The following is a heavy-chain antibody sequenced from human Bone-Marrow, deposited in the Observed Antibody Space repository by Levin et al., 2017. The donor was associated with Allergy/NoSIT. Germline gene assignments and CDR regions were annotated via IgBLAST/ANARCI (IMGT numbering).Heavy chain of an antibody. CDR1: GASISTANYY. CDR2: IFYNGIA. Sequence: SETLSLTCTVSGASISTANYYWNWIRQRPGAGLEWIGKIFYNGIAYYSPSLKSRVSMSVDSSQRGFSLRLTSVTAADTATYYCARVACTSNFCYRHYYFGLDLWGPGTTVTVSS. J-gene: IGHJ6*02. CDR3: ARVACTSNFCYRHYYFGLDL. V-gene: IGHV4-31*03. D-gene: IGHD2-2*01.